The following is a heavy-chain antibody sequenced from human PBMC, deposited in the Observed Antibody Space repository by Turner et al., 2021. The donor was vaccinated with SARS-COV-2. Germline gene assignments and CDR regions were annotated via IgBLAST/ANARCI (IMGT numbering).Heavy chain of an antibody. CDR3: ARAQYNDSRGYYCFRASYFDL. CDR1: GFTFSSYE. J-gene: IGHJ2*01. V-gene: IGHV3-48*03. D-gene: IGHD3-22*01. Sequence: VQPGGSLRLSCAASGFTFSSYEMNWVRQAPGKGLEWVSYISSSGRTIYYADSVKGRFTISRDNANNSLYLQMNSLRAEDTVVYYCARAQYNDSRGYYCFRASYFDLWGRGTLVTVSS. CDR2: ISSSGRTI.